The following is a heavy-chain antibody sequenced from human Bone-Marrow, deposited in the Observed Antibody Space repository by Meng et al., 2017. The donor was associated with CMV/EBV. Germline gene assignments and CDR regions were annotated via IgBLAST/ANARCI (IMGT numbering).Heavy chain of an antibody. V-gene: IGHV3-30*02. Sequence: GGSLRLSCAASGFTFSSYAMHWVRQAPGKGLEWVAFIRYDGSNKYYADSVKGRFTISRDNSKNTLYLQMNSLRAEDTAVYYCAKPDELLSDYYYGMDVWGQGTTVTVSS. CDR1: GFTFSSYA. D-gene: IGHD2-2*01. CDR3: AKPDELLSDYYYGMDV. CDR2: IRYDGSNK. J-gene: IGHJ6*02.